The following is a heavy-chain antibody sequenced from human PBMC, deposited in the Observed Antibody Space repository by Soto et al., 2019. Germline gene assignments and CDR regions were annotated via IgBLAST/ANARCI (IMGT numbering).Heavy chain of an antibody. CDR2: IGGGAVDT. CDR3: AKDRMIYNSVWDPFDV. J-gene: IGHJ3*01. V-gene: IGHV3-23*01. D-gene: IGHD3-10*01. Sequence: GGSLRLSCAASGFTFNTYAMSWVRQAPGKGLEWVSSIGGGAVDTNYAGSVTGRFTISRDDSKSTLFLQMSNLIAEDTAVYYCAKDRMIYNSVWDPFDVWGQGTQVTVSS. CDR1: GFTFNTYA.